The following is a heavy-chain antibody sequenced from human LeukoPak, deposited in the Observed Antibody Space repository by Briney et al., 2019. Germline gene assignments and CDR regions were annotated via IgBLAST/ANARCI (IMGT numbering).Heavy chain of an antibody. D-gene: IGHD1-26*01. CDR2: ISSTSRTI. J-gene: IGHJ4*02. CDR3: ARSPRSSGSYPFDY. Sequence: GGSLRLSCAASACSFSSNSMSWVRQAPGKGLEWVSYISSTSRTIYYAGSVKGGFTISRDNDNTSLFLQMNSSREEAEAVIYCARSPRSSGSYPFDYWGQGTLVTVSA. CDR1: ACSFSSNS. V-gene: IGHV3-48*02.